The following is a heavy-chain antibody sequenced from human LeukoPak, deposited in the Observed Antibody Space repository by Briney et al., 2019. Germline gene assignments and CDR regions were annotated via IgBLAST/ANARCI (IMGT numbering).Heavy chain of an antibody. D-gene: IGHD2-21*02. Sequence: PGGSLRLSCTASGFTFGDYAINWVRQAPGKGLEWVGFIRTKAYGGTTEYAAPVKARFTISRDDSKSIAYLQMNSLKTEDTAAYYCHRGYYCGGDCSFAFDYWGQGTLVTVSS. CDR1: GFTFGDYA. CDR3: HRGYYCGGDCSFAFDY. V-gene: IGHV3-49*04. CDR2: IRTKAYGGTT. J-gene: IGHJ4*02.